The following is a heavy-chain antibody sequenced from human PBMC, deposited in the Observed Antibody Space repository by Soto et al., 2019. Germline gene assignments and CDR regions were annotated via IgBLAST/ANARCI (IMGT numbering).Heavy chain of an antibody. D-gene: IGHD3-10*01. CDR3: ARGLFLRGATGYFDY. J-gene: IGHJ4*02. V-gene: IGHV3-21*01. CDR1: GFTFSSYS. Sequence: GGSLRLSCAASGFTFSSYSMNWVRQAPGKGLEWVSSISSSSSYIYYADSVKGRFTISRDNAKNSLYLQMNSLRAEDTAVYCCARGLFLRGATGYFDYWGQGTLVTVSS. CDR2: ISSSSSYI.